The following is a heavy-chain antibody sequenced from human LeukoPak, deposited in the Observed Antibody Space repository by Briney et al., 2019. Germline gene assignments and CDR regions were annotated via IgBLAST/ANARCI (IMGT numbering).Heavy chain of an antibody. J-gene: IGHJ3*02. D-gene: IGHD5-24*01. CDR2: IYPGDSDT. V-gene: IGHV5-51*01. Sequence: GESLKISCKGSGYSFTSYWIGWVRQMPGKGLEWMGIIYPGDSDTRYSPSFQGQVTISADKSISTAYLQWSSLKASDTAMYYCARPVEMATNNQLGAFDIWGQGTMVTVSS. CDR1: GYSFTSYW. CDR3: ARPVEMATNNQLGAFDI.